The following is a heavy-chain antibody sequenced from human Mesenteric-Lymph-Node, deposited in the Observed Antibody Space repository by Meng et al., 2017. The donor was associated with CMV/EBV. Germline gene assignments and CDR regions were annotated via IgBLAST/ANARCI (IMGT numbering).Heavy chain of an antibody. V-gene: IGHV3-7*01. J-gene: IGHJ6*02. CDR3: ARERIVVVPAAQLGGQHYFYYGMDV. CDR2: MNQDGSEI. CDR1: GFTFSRYW. Sequence: GGSLRLSCAASGFTFSRYWMTWVRQAPGKGLDWLANMNQDGSEIYYVDSVKGRFTISRDNAKNSLYLQMNSLRVEDTAVYYCARERIVVVPAAQLGGQHYFYYGMDVWGQGTTVTVSS. D-gene: IGHD2-2*01.